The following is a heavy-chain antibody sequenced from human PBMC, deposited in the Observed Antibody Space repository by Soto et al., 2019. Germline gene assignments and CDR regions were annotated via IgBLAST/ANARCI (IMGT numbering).Heavy chain of an antibody. V-gene: IGHV1-58*02. CDR2: IVVGSGNT. J-gene: IGHJ6*03. CDR1: GFTFTSSA. Sequence: SVKVSCKASGFTFTSSAMQWVRQARGQRLEWIGWIVVGSGNTNYAQKFQERVTITRDMSTSTAYMELSSLRSEDTAVYYCAGGVTPPYYYYYREVWGRGPPVTVPS. CDR3: AGGVTPPYYYYYREV. D-gene: IGHD4-4*01.